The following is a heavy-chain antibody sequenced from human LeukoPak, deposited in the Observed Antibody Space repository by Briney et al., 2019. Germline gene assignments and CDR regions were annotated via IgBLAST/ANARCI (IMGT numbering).Heavy chain of an antibody. CDR1: GFTFSTYW. Sequence: GGSLRLSCAASGFTFSTYWMHWVRQAPGKGLVWVSGINSDGSNTKNADSVKGRFTISRDNAKNTLYLQMNSLRAADTAVYYGARERSLYCSSTSGYEYFDYWGQGTLVTVSS. CDR2: INSDGSNT. J-gene: IGHJ4*02. V-gene: IGHV3-74*03. CDR3: ARERSLYCSSTSGYEYFDY. D-gene: IGHD2-2*01.